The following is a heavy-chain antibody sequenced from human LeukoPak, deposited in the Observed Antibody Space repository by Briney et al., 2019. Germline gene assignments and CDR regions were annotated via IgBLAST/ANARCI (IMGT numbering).Heavy chain of an antibody. J-gene: IGHJ4*02. CDR1: GGSVGSVSYH. Sequence: PSDTLSLTCTVSGGSVGSVSYHWSWLRQPPGKGLEWIGYIFYSGNTNYNPSLKSRVTISVDMFKNQFSLKLSSVTAADTAVYYCARDSGTYYYWGQGTLVTVSS. CDR3: ARDSGTYYY. V-gene: IGHV4-61*01. D-gene: IGHD1-26*01. CDR2: IFYSGNT.